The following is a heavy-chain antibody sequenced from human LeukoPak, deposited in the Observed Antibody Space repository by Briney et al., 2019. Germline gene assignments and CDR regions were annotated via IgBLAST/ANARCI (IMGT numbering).Heavy chain of an antibody. J-gene: IGHJ4*02. CDR1: GGSFNGYY. CDR3: ARGGGFGNY. CDR2: INHSGST. V-gene: IGHV4-34*01. D-gene: IGHD3-10*01. Sequence: SETLSLTCAVYGGSFNGYYWSWIRQPPGKGLEWIGEINHSGSTNYNPSLKSRVTISVDTSKNQFSLKLSSVTAADTAVYYCARGGGFGNYWGQGTLVTVSS.